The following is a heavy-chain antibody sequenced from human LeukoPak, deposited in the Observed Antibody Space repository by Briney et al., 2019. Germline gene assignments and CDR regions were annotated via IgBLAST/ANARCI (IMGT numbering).Heavy chain of an antibody. CDR1: GFTFSSHS. J-gene: IGHJ4*02. Sequence: GGSLRLSCAASGFTFSSHSMTWVRQAPGKGLEWVSSISGSGGNTYYADSVKGRFTISRDNSKNTLFLQMNSLRAEDTAIYYCAKRYCSGGGCYYFDYWGQGTLVTVSS. CDR2: ISGSGGNT. CDR3: AKRYCSGGGCYYFDY. D-gene: IGHD2-15*01. V-gene: IGHV3-23*01.